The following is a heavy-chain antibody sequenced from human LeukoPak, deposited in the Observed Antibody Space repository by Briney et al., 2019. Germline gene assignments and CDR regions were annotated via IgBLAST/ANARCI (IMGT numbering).Heavy chain of an antibody. Sequence: GESLKISCQGSGYNFINYWVAWVRQMPGKGLEYMRIIYPGDSDTRYSPSFQGQVTISVDKSISTAYLQWSSLKASDTAMYYCARRGYYDILTGYFVAFDIWGQGTTVTVSS. J-gene: IGHJ3*02. D-gene: IGHD3-9*01. CDR3: ARRGYYDILTGYFVAFDI. CDR1: GYNFINYW. CDR2: IYPGDSDT. V-gene: IGHV5-51*01.